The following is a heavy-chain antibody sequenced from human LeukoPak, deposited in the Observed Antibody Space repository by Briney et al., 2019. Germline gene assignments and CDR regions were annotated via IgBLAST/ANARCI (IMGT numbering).Heavy chain of an antibody. CDR3: SNGDTNAYYGDQ. Sequence: PGGSLRLSCAASGFTFGSHWMSWVRQAPGRGLEWVANIKQDGSERNYVDSVKGRLTISRDNAKTSMYLQMSSLRAEDTAIYYCSNGDTNAYYGDQWGQGTLVTVSS. D-gene: IGHD3-22*01. V-gene: IGHV3-7*03. CDR1: GFTFGSHW. J-gene: IGHJ4*02. CDR2: IKQDGSER.